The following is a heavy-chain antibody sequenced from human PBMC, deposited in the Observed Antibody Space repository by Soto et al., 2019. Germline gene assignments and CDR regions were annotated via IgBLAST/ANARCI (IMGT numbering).Heavy chain of an antibody. CDR3: AKSLGYCSSISCRYFDF. V-gene: IGHV3-23*01. Sequence: GGSLRLSCAASGFTFSNYAMSWVRQAPGKGLEWVSGVSGSGGSTYYADSVKGRFTISRDNSKNTLYLQMNSLGAEDTAVYYCAKSLGYCSSISCRYFDFWGQGTLVTVSS. CDR2: VSGSGGST. J-gene: IGHJ4*02. D-gene: IGHD2-2*01. CDR1: GFTFSNYA.